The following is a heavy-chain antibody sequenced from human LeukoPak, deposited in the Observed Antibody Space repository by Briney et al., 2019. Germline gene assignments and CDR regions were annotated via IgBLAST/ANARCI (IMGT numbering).Heavy chain of an antibody. Sequence: GASVKVSCKASGYTFTGYYMHWVRQAPGQGLEWMGWINPNSGGTNYAQKFQGRVTMTRDTSISTAYMGLSRLRSDGTAVYYCARDQGYTAIGPWGQGTLVTVSS. CDR3: ARDQGYTAIGP. D-gene: IGHD5-18*01. J-gene: IGHJ5*02. CDR1: GYTFTGYY. CDR2: INPNSGGT. V-gene: IGHV1-2*02.